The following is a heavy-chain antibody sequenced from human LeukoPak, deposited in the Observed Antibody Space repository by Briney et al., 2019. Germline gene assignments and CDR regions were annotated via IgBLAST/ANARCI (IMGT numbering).Heavy chain of an antibody. V-gene: IGHV3-33*06. CDR3: AKDAERGFDYSNSLEK. J-gene: IGHJ4*02. CDR1: GFTYSHYG. D-gene: IGHD4-11*01. CDR2: IWSDGTEK. Sequence: GGSLRLSCAASGFTYSHYGMHWVRQAPGKGLEWVAVIWSDGTEKYYGDAVRGRSTISRDNSINTLYLQMNSLRGEDTAVYYCAKDAERGFDYSNSLEKWGQGTLVTVSS.